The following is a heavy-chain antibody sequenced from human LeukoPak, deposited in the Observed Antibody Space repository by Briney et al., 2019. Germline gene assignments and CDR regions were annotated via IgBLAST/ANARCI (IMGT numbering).Heavy chain of an antibody. D-gene: IGHD6-13*01. V-gene: IGHV5-51*01. J-gene: IGHJ4*02. CDR2: IYPGDSDT. Sequence: GESLKISCKGSGYSFTSYWIGWVRQMPGKGLEWMGIIYPGDSDTRYSPSFQGQVTISADKSISTAYLQWSSLKASDTAMYYCARHHTAYSVKPGFDYWGQGTLVTVSS. CDR3: ARHHTAYSVKPGFDY. CDR1: GYSFTSYW.